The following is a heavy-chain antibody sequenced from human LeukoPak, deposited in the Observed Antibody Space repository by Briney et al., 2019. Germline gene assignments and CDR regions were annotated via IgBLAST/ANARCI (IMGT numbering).Heavy chain of an antibody. D-gene: IGHD2-2*01. J-gene: IGHJ4*02. V-gene: IGHV3-21*01. Sequence: GGSLRLSCAASGFDFTIFTMGWVRQATGKGLEWVSSISSGSSYMYQADSVKGRFTISRDNAKNSLFLQVNSLGVDDTAVYYCVREGYCSSANCHFDYWGQGTLVTVSS. CDR2: ISSGSSYM. CDR3: VREGYCSSANCHFDY. CDR1: GFDFTIFT.